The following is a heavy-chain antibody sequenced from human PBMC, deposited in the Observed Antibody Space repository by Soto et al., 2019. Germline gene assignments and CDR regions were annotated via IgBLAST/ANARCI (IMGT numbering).Heavy chain of an antibody. J-gene: IGHJ6*02. D-gene: IGHD6-19*01. CDR3: AKEGAVSEYYYYGMDV. CDR1: GFTSSSYA. V-gene: IGHV3-23*01. Sequence: PGGSLRLSXAASGFTSSSYAMSWVRQAPGKGLEWVSAISGSGGSTYYADSVKGRFTISRDNSKNTLYLQMNSLRAEDTAVYYRAKEGAVSEYYYYGMDVWGQGTTVTVS. CDR2: ISGSGGST.